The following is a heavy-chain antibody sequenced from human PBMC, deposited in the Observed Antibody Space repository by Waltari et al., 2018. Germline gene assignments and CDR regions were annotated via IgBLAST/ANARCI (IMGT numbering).Heavy chain of an antibody. D-gene: IGHD3-10*01. CDR2: ISSSSTTI. CDR3: ARENYYGSGTYPMDV. CDR1: EFTFSSYR. J-gene: IGHJ6*04. Sequence: EVQLVESGGGLVQPGGSLRLSYAASEFTFSSYRMNWVRQAPGKGLEWVSYISSSSTTIYYADSVKGRFTISRDNAKNSLYLQMNSLRDEDTAVYYCARENYYGSGTYPMDVWGKGTTVTVSS. V-gene: IGHV3-48*02.